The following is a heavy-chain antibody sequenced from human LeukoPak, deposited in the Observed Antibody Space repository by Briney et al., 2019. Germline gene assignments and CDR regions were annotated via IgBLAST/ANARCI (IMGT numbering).Heavy chain of an antibody. CDR2: IYYSGST. CDR1: GGSISSGGYY. CDR3: ARAGGYDPQHDY. J-gene: IGHJ4*02. V-gene: IGHV4-30-4*08. D-gene: IGHD5-12*01. Sequence: SETLSLTCTVSGGSISSGGYYWSWIRQPPGKGLEWIGYIYYSGSTYYNPSLKSRVTISVDTSKNQFSLKLSSVTAADTAVYYCARAGGYDPQHDYWGQGTLVTVSS.